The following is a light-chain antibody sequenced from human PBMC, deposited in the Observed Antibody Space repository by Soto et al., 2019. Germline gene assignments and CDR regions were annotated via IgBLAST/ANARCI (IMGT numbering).Light chain of an antibody. Sequence: DIQMTQSPSTLSASVGDRVTISCRASQSVGSWLAWYQQKPGKAPKLLISGASSLESGVPSRFSGSGSGTDFTLTINSLQPEDFATYYCQQANTFPVTFGQGTRLEIK. V-gene: IGKV1-12*01. CDR1: QSVGSW. CDR2: GAS. J-gene: IGKJ5*01. CDR3: QQANTFPVT.